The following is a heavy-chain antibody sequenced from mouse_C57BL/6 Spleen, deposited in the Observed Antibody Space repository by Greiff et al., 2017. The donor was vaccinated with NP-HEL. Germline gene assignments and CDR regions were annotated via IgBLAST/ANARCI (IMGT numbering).Heavy chain of an antibody. Sequence: QVQLQQSGAELARPGASVKLSCKASGYTFTSYGISWVKQRTGQGLEWIGEIYPRSGNTYYNEKFKGKATLTADKSSSTAYMELRSLTSEDSAVYFCARRGELAWFAYWGQGTLVTVSA. CDR1: GYTFTSYG. D-gene: IGHD4-1*01. J-gene: IGHJ3*01. V-gene: IGHV1-81*01. CDR3: ARRGELAWFAY. CDR2: IYPRSGNT.